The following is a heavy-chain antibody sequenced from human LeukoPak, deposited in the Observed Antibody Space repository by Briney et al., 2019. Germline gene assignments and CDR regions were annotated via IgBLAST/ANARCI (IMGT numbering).Heavy chain of an antibody. CDR1: GGSISSYY. Sequence: SETLSLTCTVSGGSISSYYWSWIRQPPGKGLEWIGYIYYSGSTNYNPSLKSRVTISVDTSKNQFSLKLSSVTAADTAVYYCARQYYGSGSYSDYWGQGTLVTVSS. V-gene: IGHV4-59*08. D-gene: IGHD3-10*01. CDR3: ARQYYGSGSYSDY. CDR2: IYYSGST. J-gene: IGHJ4*02.